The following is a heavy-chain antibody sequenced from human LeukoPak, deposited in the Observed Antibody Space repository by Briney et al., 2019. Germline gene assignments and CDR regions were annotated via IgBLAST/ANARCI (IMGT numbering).Heavy chain of an antibody. CDR1: GGSFSGYY. J-gene: IGHJ4*02. CDR2: INHSGST. V-gene: IGHV4-34*01. Sequence: SETLSLTCAVYGGSFSGYYWSWIRQPPGKGLEWIGEINHSGSTNYNPSLKSRVTISVDTSKNQFSLKLSSVTAADTAVYYCARISKWGVIEKRFDYWGQGTLVTVSS. D-gene: IGHD3-16*02. CDR3: ARISKWGVIEKRFDY.